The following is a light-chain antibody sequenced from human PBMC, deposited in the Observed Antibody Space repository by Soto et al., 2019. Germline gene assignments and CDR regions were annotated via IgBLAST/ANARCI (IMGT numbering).Light chain of an antibody. CDR2: KAS. CDR3: QQYRSVPYT. J-gene: IGKJ2*01. V-gene: IGKV1-5*03. Sequence: DIQMTQSPATLSASVGERVTMTCRASQNIEAWLAWYQQKPGKAPKLLIYKASILEIAVPSRFRGSGSGTEFTLTISSLQPDDFATYYCQQYRSVPYTFGQGTKLEI. CDR1: QNIEAW.